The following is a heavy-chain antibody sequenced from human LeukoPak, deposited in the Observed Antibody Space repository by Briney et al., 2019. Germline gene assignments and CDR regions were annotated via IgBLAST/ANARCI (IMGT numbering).Heavy chain of an antibody. Sequence: PSETLSLTCTVSGGSINIYYWSWIRQPPGKWLEWIGEINHSGSTNYNPSLKSRVTISVDTSKNQFSLKLSSVTAADTAVYYCARIADRSGGYWGQGTLVTVSS. CDR2: INHSGST. V-gene: IGHV4-34*01. J-gene: IGHJ4*02. CDR3: ARIADRSGGY. D-gene: IGHD6-13*01. CDR1: GGSINIYY.